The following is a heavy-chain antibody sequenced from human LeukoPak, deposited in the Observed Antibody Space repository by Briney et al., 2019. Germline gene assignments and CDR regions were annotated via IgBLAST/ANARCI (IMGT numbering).Heavy chain of an antibody. CDR3: TIFYDSSGYPFDY. V-gene: IGHV3-23*01. Sequence: PGGSLRLSCAASGFTVSSNYMSWVRQAPGKGLGWVSAISGSGGSTYYADSVKGRFTISRDNSKNTLYLQMNSLRAEDTAVYYCTIFYDSSGYPFDYWGQGTLVTVSS. J-gene: IGHJ4*02. D-gene: IGHD3-22*01. CDR1: GFTVSSNY. CDR2: ISGSGGST.